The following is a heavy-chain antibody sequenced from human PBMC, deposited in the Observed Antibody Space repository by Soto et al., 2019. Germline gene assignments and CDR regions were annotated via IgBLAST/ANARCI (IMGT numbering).Heavy chain of an antibody. CDR3: ARSHSIAVAGTLDY. CDR2: IYHSGST. D-gene: IGHD6-19*01. CDR1: GGSISSSNW. Sequence: SETLSLTCAVSGGSISSSNWWSWVRQPPGKGLEWIGEIYHSGSTNYNPSLKSRVTISVDKSKNQFSLKLSSVTAADTAVYYCARSHSIAVAGTLDYWGQGTLVTVSS. V-gene: IGHV4-4*02. J-gene: IGHJ4*02.